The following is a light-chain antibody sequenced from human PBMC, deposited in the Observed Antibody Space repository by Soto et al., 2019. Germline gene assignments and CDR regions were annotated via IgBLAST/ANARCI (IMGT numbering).Light chain of an antibody. CDR1: QGIGST. Sequence: EIVMTQSPATLSVSPGERATLSCRASQGIGSTLAWYQQKPGQTPKLLIYDASTRATGVPARFSGTGSGTEFTLTISSLQSEDFALYYCQQYNDWPLTFGQGTKVDIK. V-gene: IGKV3-15*01. CDR3: QQYNDWPLT. CDR2: DAS. J-gene: IGKJ1*01.